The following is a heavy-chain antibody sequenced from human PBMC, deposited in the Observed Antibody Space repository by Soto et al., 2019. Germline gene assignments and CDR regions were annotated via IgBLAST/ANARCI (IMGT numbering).Heavy chain of an antibody. CDR3: ASRDVDTTLVGNDY. CDR1: GGSISSGGYY. Sequence: QVHLQESGPGLVKPSQTLALTCTVSGGSISSGGYYWYWVRQHPEKGLEWIGFIYYSGTTYYNPYLKSRVTMAVDTSKNQFSLKLRSVPAAETAVYYCASRDVDTTLVGNDYWGQGSLVVVSS. V-gene: IGHV4-31*03. D-gene: IGHD5-18*01. J-gene: IGHJ4*02. CDR2: IYYSGTT.